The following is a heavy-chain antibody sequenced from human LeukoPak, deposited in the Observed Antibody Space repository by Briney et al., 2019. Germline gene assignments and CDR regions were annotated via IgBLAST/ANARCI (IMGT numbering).Heavy chain of an antibody. Sequence: GRSLRLSCAASGFTFSSYGMHWVRDAPGKGLEGGAVISYDGSNKYYADSVKRRFTISRDNSKNTLYLQMNSLKAQDTAVYYCAKDKFLGYSSSWYVEGYFHYGGQGTLVTVSS. CDR1: GFTFSSYG. CDR2: ISYDGSNK. D-gene: IGHD6-13*01. CDR3: AKDKFLGYSSSWYVEGYFHY. V-gene: IGHV3-30*18. J-gene: IGHJ4*02.